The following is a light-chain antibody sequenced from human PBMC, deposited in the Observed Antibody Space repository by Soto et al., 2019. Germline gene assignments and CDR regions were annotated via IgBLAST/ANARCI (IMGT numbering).Light chain of an antibody. CDR2: GAS. J-gene: IGKJ3*01. V-gene: IGKV3D-15*01. Sequence: MVMTQSPATLSVSPGERATLSCRASKSVSTMLAWYQQKPGQAPRLLIYGASTRATGIPARFSGSGSGTDFTLTISSLHSEDFAVYYCQQYNNSPYTFGPGTRVDI. CDR1: KSVSTM. CDR3: QQYNNSPYT.